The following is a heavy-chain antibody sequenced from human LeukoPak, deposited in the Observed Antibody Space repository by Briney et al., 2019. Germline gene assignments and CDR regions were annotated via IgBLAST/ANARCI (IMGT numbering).Heavy chain of an antibody. V-gene: IGHV3-21*01. CDR2: IGSSGSYI. D-gene: IGHD5-18*01. CDR1: GFTFSTYG. CDR3: ARRATTERGHSYGLDF. Sequence: GGSLRLSCAASGFTFSTYGMHWVRQAPGKGLEWVSSIGSSGSYIYYADSLTGRFTISRDNAKNSLYLQMNSLRAEYTAMYYCARRATTERGHSYGLDFWGQGTLVTVSS. J-gene: IGHJ4*02.